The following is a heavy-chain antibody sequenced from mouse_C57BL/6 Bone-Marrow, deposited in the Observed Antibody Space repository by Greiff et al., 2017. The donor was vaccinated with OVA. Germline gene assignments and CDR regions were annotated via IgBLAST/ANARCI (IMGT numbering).Heavy chain of an antibody. CDR3: ARTGYGSSSFAY. CDR1: GFSLTSYG. CDR2: IWSGGST. J-gene: IGHJ3*01. V-gene: IGHV2-2*01. D-gene: IGHD1-1*01. Sequence: VKVVESGPGLVQPSQSLSITCTVSGFSLTSYGVHWVRQSPGKGLEWLGVIWSGGSTDYNAAFISRLSISKDNSKSQVFFKMNSLQADDTAIYYCARTGYGSSSFAYWGQGTLVTVSA.